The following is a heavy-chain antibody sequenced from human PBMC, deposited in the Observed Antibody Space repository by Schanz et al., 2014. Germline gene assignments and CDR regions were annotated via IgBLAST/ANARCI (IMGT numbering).Heavy chain of an antibody. J-gene: IGHJ4*02. CDR3: AREDCSATSCYFRY. Sequence: QVQLVESGGGVVQPGRSLRLSCAASGFTFSSYGMHWVRQSPGKGLEWVALISYDGSNKYYADSVKGRFTISRDSSKNTLYLQMNSLRAEDTAVYYCAREDCSATSCYFRYWGQGTLXTVSS. CDR1: GFTFSSYG. D-gene: IGHD2-21*01. CDR2: ISYDGSNK. V-gene: IGHV3-30*03.